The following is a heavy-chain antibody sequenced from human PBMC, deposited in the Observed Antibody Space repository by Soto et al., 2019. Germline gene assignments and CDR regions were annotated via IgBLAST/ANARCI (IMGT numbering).Heavy chain of an antibody. J-gene: IGHJ6*02. CDR1: GYTFTSYD. Sequence: QVQLVQSGAEVKKPGASVKVSCKASGYTFTSYDINWVRQATGQGREWMGWMNPNSGNTGYAQKFQGRVTMTRNTSISTAYMELSSLRSEDTAVYYCARFFSERWLYITYYYYYGMDVWGQGTTVTVSS. V-gene: IGHV1-8*01. CDR3: ARFFSERWLYITYYYYYGMDV. D-gene: IGHD3-10*01. CDR2: MNPNSGNT.